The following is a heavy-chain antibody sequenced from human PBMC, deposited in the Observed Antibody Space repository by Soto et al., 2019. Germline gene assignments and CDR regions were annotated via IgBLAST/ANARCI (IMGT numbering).Heavy chain of an antibody. CDR3: AXDGARIAVFGVVYYFDY. D-gene: IGHD3-3*01. V-gene: IGHV1-3*01. CDR2: INAGNGDT. Sequence: ASVKVSCKVSGYTFSSHAIHWVRQAPGQRLEWMGWINAGNGDTNYSQKFQGRVAITTDTSASSAYLELSTLRSEDTAVYYCAXDGARIAVFGVVYYFDYWGRGTVVTASS. CDR1: GYTFSSHA. J-gene: IGHJ4*02.